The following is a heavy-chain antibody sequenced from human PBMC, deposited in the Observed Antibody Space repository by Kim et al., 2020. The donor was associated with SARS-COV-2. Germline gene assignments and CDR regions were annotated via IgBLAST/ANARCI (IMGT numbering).Heavy chain of an antibody. CDR1: GGSISSYY. D-gene: IGHD3-3*01. V-gene: IGHV4-4*07. J-gene: IGHJ6*02. CDR2: IYTSGST. Sequence: SETLSLTCTVSGGSISSYYWSWIRQPAGKGLEWIGRIYTSGSTNYNPSLKSRVTMSVDTSKNQFSLKLSSVTAADTAVYYCARGSLSGNFWSGSFDYYYYGMDVWGQGTTVTVSS. CDR3: ARGSLSGNFWSGSFDYYYYGMDV.